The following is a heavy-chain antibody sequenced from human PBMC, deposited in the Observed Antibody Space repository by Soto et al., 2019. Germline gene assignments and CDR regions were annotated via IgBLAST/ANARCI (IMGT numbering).Heavy chain of an antibody. J-gene: IGHJ4*02. V-gene: IGHV2-70*11. Sequence: GSGPTLVNPTQTLTLTCTFSGFSLSTSGMCVSWIRQPPGKALEWLARIDWDDDKYYSTSLKTRLTISKDTSKNQVVLTMTNMDPVDTATYYCARIREAAAGTPGVHDYWGQGTLVTVSS. CDR1: GFSLSTSGMC. D-gene: IGHD6-13*01. CDR3: ARIREAAAGTPGVHDY. CDR2: IDWDDDK.